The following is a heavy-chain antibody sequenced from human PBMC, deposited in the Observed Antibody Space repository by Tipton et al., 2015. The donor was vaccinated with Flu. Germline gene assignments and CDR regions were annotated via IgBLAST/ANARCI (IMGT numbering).Heavy chain of an antibody. D-gene: IGHD2-2*01. CDR3: ARDLGSVVPAAPGYYYYYMDV. CDR2: IIPIFGTA. V-gene: IGHV1-69*06. J-gene: IGHJ6*03. CDR1: GGTFSSYA. Sequence: QSGAEVKKPGSSVKVSCKASGGTFSSYAISWVRQAPGQGLEWMGGIIPIFGTANYAQKFQGRVTITADKSTSTAYMELSSLRSEDTAVYYCARDLGSVVPAAPGYYYYYMDVWGKGTTVTVSS.